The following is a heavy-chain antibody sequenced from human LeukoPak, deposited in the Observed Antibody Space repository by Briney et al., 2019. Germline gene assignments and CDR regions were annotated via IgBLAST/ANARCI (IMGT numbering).Heavy chain of an antibody. Sequence: GGSLRLSCSASGFTFSSYAMHWVRQAPGKGLEYVSAISSNGGSTYYADSVKGRFTISRDNSKNTLYLQLNSLRAEDTAVYYCARYYGSGRGYYGMDVWGQGTTVAVSS. D-gene: IGHD3-10*01. CDR1: GFTFSSYA. CDR2: ISSNGGST. V-gene: IGHV3-64*04. J-gene: IGHJ6*02. CDR3: ARYYGSGRGYYGMDV.